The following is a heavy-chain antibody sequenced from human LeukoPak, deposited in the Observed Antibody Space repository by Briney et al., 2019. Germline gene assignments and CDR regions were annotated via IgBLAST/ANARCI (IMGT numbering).Heavy chain of an antibody. J-gene: IGHJ6*03. CDR1: GGSISSSSYY. Sequence: PSETLSLTCTVSGGSISSSSYYWGWIRQPPGKGLEWIGSIYYSGSTYYNPSLKSRVTISVDTSKNQFSLKLSSVTAADTAVYYCARVSGSSSPYYYYYYMDVWGKGTTVTVSS. CDR3: ARVSGSSSPYYYYYYMDV. D-gene: IGHD6-6*01. CDR2: IYYSGST. V-gene: IGHV4-39*07.